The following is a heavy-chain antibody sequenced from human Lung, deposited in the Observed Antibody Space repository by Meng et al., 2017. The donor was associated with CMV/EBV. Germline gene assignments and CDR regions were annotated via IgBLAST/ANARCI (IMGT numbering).Heavy chain of an antibody. CDR3: ARVAPPSVHLDY. CDR2: ISSSGSST. CDR1: GFTFRDYY. J-gene: IGHJ4*02. V-gene: IGHV3-11*01. Sequence: GESLKFSCAASGFTFRDYYMSWIRQAPGKGLEWVSYISSSGSSTYYADSVKGRFTISRDNARNSLSLQMNSLRAEDTAVYYCARVAPPSVHLDYWGQGTLVTVSS. D-gene: IGHD3-3*02.